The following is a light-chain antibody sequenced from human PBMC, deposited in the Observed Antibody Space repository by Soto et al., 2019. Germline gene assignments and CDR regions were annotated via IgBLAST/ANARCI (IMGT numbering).Light chain of an antibody. Sequence: EIVMTQSPATLSVSPGETATLSCRASQSVSYNLAWYQQKPGQGPRLLIYGAFTRATGIPARFSGSGSGTEFTLTISILQSEDFAVYYCQQYTNWPPLTFGGGTKVEIK. V-gene: IGKV3-15*01. CDR2: GAF. CDR3: QQYTNWPPLT. CDR1: QSVSYN. J-gene: IGKJ4*01.